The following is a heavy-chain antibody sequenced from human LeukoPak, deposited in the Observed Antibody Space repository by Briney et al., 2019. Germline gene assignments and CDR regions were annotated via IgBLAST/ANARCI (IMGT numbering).Heavy chain of an antibody. Sequence: GGSLRLSCAASGFTFSSYWMSWVRQAPGKGLEWVANIRHDGSETYYVDSLRGRFTISRDNAKNLVYLQMSSLRAEDTAIYYCARDETYDYESNGYLDFWGQGTVVTVSS. D-gene: IGHD3-22*01. J-gene: IGHJ4*02. V-gene: IGHV3-7*01. CDR1: GFTFSSYW. CDR3: ARDETYDYESNGYLDF. CDR2: IRHDGSET.